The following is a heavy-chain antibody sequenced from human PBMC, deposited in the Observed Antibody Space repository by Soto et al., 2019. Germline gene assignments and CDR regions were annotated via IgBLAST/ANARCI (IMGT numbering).Heavy chain of an antibody. Sequence: PSETLSLTCAVYGGSFSGYYWSWIRQRPGKGLECLGYIFNSGSAYYNPSLRSRVTISIDTSKDEFSLTLSSVTAADTAVYFRARGYSGYDYNFDYWGQGISVTVPS. D-gene: IGHD5-12*01. V-gene: IGHV4-34*09. J-gene: IGHJ4*02. CDR1: GGSFSGYY. CDR3: ARGYSGYDYNFDY. CDR2: IFNSGSA.